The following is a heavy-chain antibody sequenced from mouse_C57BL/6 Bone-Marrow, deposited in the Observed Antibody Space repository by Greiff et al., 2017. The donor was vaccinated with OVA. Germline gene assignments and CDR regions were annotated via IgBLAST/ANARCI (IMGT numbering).Heavy chain of an antibody. J-gene: IGHJ3*01. D-gene: IGHD6-2*01. CDR3: ARRNLFLAWFAY. CDR2: IFPGSGST. CDR1: GYTFTDYY. V-gene: IGHV1-75*01. Sequence: QVHVKQSGPELVKPGASVKISCKASGYTFTDYYINWVKQRPGQGLEWIGWIFPGSGSTYYNEKFKGKATLTVDKSSSTAYMLLSSLTSEDSAVYFCARRNLFLAWFAYWGQGTLVTVSA.